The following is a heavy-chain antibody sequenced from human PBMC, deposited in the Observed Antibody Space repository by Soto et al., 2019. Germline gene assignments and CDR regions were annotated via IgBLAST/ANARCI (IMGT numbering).Heavy chain of an antibody. CDR1: RFTFTSYC. V-gene: IGHV3-30*18. CDR2: VSYDGSNK. CDR3: AKDTYYYDRSGYYTYDH. Sequence: GGSLNLSCAAARFTFTSYCVQWVPQATGKVLEWVASVSYDGSNKHYADSVKGRFTISRDNSRNTLDLQMNSLRAEDTAVYYCAKDTYYYDRSGYYTYDHWGQGT. D-gene: IGHD3-22*01. J-gene: IGHJ4*02.